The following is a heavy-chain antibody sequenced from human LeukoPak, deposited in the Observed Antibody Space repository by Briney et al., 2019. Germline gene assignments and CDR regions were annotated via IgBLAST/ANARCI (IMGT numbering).Heavy chain of an antibody. V-gene: IGHV1-18*01. J-gene: IGHJ4*02. CDR3: ARDPTKYFWSAYNPFDY. Sequence: ASVKVSCKASGYTFTNYGITWVRQAPGQGLEWMGWISGYNGNTNYAQKLQGRVSMTTDTSTSTAYMELRSLRSDDTAVYYCARDPTKYFWSAYNPFDYWGQGTLVTVSS. D-gene: IGHD3-3*01. CDR1: GYTFTNYG. CDR2: ISGYNGNT.